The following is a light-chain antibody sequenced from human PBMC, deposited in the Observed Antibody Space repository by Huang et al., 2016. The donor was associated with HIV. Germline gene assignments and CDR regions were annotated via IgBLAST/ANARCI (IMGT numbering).Light chain of an antibody. V-gene: IGKV1-39*01. CDR2: AAF. J-gene: IGKJ2*01. CDR1: QSINNY. Sequence: DIQMTQSPSSLSASVGDRVSITCRASQSINNYLNWYQLKSGRAHKLLIYAAFNLQSGVPSRFSGCGSGTDFTLTISSLQPEDFAIYYCQQSYSAPDTFGQGTKLEIK. CDR3: QQSYSAPDT.